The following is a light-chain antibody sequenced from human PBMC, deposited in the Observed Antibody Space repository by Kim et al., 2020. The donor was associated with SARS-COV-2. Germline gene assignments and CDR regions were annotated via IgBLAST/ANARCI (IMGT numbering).Light chain of an antibody. V-gene: IGLV4-69*01. J-gene: IGLJ3*02. CDR3: QTWCTGLRV. CDR2: LNSDGSH. CDR1: SGHSNYA. Sequence: QLVLTQSPSASASLGASVKLTCTLSSGHSNYAITWHQQLPEKGPRYLMKLNSDGSHSKGGGIPDRFSGSSSGAKRYLTISNLQSEDEADYYCQTWCTGLRVFGGGTKLT.